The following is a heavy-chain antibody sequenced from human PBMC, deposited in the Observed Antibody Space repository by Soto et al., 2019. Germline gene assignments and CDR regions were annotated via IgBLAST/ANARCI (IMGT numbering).Heavy chain of an antibody. CDR1: GYTFTSYG. V-gene: IGHV1-18*01. J-gene: IGHJ5*02. D-gene: IGHD6-13*01. CDR2: ISAYNGNT. CDR3: AREIILDEQLVPWFDP. Sequence: ASVKVSCKASGYTFTSYGISWVRQAPGQGLEWMGWISAYNGNTNYAPTLQGRVTMTTDTSTSTAYMELRSLRSDDTAVYYCAREIILDEQLVPWFDPWGQGTLVTVSS.